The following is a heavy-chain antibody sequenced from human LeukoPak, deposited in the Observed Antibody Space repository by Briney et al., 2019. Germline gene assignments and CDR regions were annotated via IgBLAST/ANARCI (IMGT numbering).Heavy chain of an antibody. CDR2: IIPIFGTA. CDR1: GGTFSSYA. Sequence: WASVKVSCKASGGTFSSYAISWVRQAPGQGLEWMGGIIPIFGTANYAQKFQGRVTITADESTSTAYMELSSLRSEDTAVYYCARQDSSGWGDFDYWGQGTLVTVSS. D-gene: IGHD6-19*01. J-gene: IGHJ4*02. V-gene: IGHV1-69*13. CDR3: ARQDSSGWGDFDY.